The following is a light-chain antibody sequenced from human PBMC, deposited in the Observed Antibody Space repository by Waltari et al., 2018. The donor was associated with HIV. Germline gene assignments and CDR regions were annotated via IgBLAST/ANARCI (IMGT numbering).Light chain of an antibody. CDR3: AGWDDIVSGEVV. V-gene: IGLV1-44*01. CDR1: NTNVGSNS. J-gene: IGLJ2*01. Sequence: QSVLTQPPSASGTPGQRVTISCSGRNTNVGSNSVNCYRQVPGTAPKVLIYSNTQRPSRVPDGFSGSKSGNTASLASSGLRAEDGADYYCAGWDDIVSGEVVFGGGTKLTVL. CDR2: SNT.